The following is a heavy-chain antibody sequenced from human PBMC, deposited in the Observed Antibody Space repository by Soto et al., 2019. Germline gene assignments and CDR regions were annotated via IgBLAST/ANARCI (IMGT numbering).Heavy chain of an antibody. V-gene: IGHV4-34*01. Sequence: QVLLQQWGAGLLKPSETLSLTCAVYGGSFSGYYWSWVRQPPGKGLEWIGEINHSGSTNYNPSLKSRVTLSLDTSTSQFSLKPSSVAAADTAVYYCARTSRFDSWGQGTLVSVAS. CDR3: ARTSRFDS. D-gene: IGHD6-6*01. CDR2: INHSGST. J-gene: IGHJ4*02. CDR1: GGSFSGYY.